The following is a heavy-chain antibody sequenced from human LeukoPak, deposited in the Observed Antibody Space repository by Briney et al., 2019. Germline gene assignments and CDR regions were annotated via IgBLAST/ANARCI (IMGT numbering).Heavy chain of an antibody. V-gene: IGHV4-4*02. CDR3: ARALAAAGGYNWFDP. CDR2: IYHSGST. CDR1: GGSISSSNW. Sequence: PSETLSLTCAASGGSISSSNWWSWVRQPPGKRLEWIGEIYHSGSTNYNPSLKSRVTISVDKSKNQFSLKLSSVTAADTAVYYCARALAAAGGYNWFDPWGQGTLVTVSS. J-gene: IGHJ5*02. D-gene: IGHD6-13*01.